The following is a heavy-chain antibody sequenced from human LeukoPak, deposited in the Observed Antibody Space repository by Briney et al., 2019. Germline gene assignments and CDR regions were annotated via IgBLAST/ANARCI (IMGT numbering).Heavy chain of an antibody. Sequence: SETLSLTCTVSGGSINSYYWSWIRQPAGKGLEWIGRIYTTGNTNYNPSLKSRVTMSVETSKNQVSLKLNSVTAADSAVYYCARERGSGWYDMTFDSWGQGTLVTVSS. CDR1: GGSINSYY. J-gene: IGHJ4*02. V-gene: IGHV4-4*07. CDR2: IYTTGNT. D-gene: IGHD6-19*01. CDR3: ARERGSGWYDMTFDS.